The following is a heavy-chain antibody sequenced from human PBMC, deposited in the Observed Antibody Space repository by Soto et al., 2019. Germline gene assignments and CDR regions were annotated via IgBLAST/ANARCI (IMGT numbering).Heavy chain of an antibody. Sequence: GGSLRLSCTASGFTFGDYTMSWVRQAPGKGLEWVGFIRSKTYGETTECDASVKGRSTISRVDYRSIAYLQMNSLKTEDPAVYWCTRDLSTHYCCSYGYHRFDHWGPGTPVTVSS. CDR3: TRDLSTHYCCSYGYHRFDH. CDR1: GFTFGDYT. D-gene: IGHD2-2*01. V-gene: IGHV3-49*04. CDR2: IRSKTYGETT. J-gene: IGHJ4*01.